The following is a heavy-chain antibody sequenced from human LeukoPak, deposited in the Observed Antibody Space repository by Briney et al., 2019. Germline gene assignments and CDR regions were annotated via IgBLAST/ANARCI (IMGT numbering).Heavy chain of an antibody. CDR1: GFTFSSYW. J-gene: IGHJ5*02. D-gene: IGHD2-2*01. Sequence: GGSLRLSCAASGFTFSSYWMHWVRQAPGKGLVWVSRINSDGSSTSYADSVKGRFTISRDNAKNTLYLQMNSLRAGDTAVYYCARVGYCSSTSCYVKGGNWFDPWGQGTLVTVSS. CDR2: INSDGSST. V-gene: IGHV3-74*01. CDR3: ARVGYCSSTSCYVKGGNWFDP.